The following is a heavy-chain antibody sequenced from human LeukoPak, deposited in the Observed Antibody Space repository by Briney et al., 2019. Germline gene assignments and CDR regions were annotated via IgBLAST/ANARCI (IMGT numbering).Heavy chain of an antibody. D-gene: IGHD1-14*01. V-gene: IGHV4-31*03. Sequence: SETLSLTCTVSGGSISSGGYFWSWIRQHPGKGLEWIGYIYYSGSTYYNPSLKSRVTISVDTSKNQFSLKLGSVTAADTAVYYCARENQNAPDVFDIRGQGTMVTVSS. J-gene: IGHJ3*02. CDR1: GGSISSGGYF. CDR3: ARENQNAPDVFDI. CDR2: IYYSGST.